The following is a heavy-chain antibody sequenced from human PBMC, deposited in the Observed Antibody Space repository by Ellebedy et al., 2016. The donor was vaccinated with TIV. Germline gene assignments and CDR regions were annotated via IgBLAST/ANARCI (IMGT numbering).Heavy chain of an antibody. J-gene: IGHJ5*02. Sequence: GGSLRLSXAASGFPFSSYGMHWVRQAPGKGLEWVAVIWYDGSNKYYADSVKGRFTISRDNSKNTLYLQMNSLRAEDTAVYYCARARLDWNWFDPWGQGTLVTVSS. CDR2: IWYDGSNK. V-gene: IGHV3-33*01. CDR3: ARARLDWNWFDP. D-gene: IGHD3-9*01. CDR1: GFPFSSYG.